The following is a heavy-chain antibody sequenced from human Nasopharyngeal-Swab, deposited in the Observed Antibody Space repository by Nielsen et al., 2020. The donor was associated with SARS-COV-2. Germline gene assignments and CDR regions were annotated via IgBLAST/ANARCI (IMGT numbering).Heavy chain of an antibody. CDR2: INHSGST. CDR3: ARGPGFGGSIAAH. D-gene: IGHD6-6*01. Sequence: SETLSLTCAVYGGSFSGYYWSWIRQPPGKGLEWIGEINHSGSTNYNPSLKSRVTISVDTSKNQFSLKLSSVTAADTAVYYCARGPGFGGSIAAHWGQGTMVTVSS. J-gene: IGHJ3*01. V-gene: IGHV4-34*01. CDR1: GGSFSGYY.